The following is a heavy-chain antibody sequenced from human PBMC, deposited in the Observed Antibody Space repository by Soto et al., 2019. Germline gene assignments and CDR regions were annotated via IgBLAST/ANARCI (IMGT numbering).Heavy chain of an antibody. CDR1: GFTFSDYY. Sequence: GGSLRLSCAASGFTFSDYYMSWIRQAPGKGLDWVGVIWYDGSKKDYAESVKGRFTISRDNSKNMLYLQMNSLRADDTAVYYCASSINWGQGTLVTVSS. CDR2: IWYDGSKK. CDR3: ASSIN. V-gene: IGHV3-33*08. J-gene: IGHJ4*02.